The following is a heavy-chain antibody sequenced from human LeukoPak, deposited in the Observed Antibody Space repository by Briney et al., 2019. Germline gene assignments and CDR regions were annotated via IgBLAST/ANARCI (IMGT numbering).Heavy chain of an antibody. V-gene: IGHV3-30*02. CDR3: AKLDYSPDYDFWSGYSDY. D-gene: IGHD3-3*01. CDR2: IRYDGSNK. CDR1: GFTFSSYG. J-gene: IGHJ4*02. Sequence: PGGSLRLSCAASGFTFSSYGMHWVRQAPGKGLEWVAFIRYDGSNKYYADSVKRRFTISRDNSKNTLYLQMNSLRAEDTAVYYCAKLDYSPDYDFWSGYSDYWGQGTLVTVSS.